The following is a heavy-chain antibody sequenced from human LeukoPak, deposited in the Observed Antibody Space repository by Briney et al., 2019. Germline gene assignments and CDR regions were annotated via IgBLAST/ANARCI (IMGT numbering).Heavy chain of an antibody. CDR3: ARPRFPYYRLSGADYYYMDV. D-gene: IGHD3-10*01. CDR1: GYTFTSYD. CDR2: IIPIFGTT. V-gene: IGHV1-69*06. Sequence: SVKVSCKASGYTFTSYDINWVRQATGQGLEWMGGIIPIFGTTNYAQKFQGRVRITADKSTSTAYMELSSLRSEDTAVYYCARPRFPYYRLSGADYYYMDVWGKGTTVTVSS. J-gene: IGHJ6*03.